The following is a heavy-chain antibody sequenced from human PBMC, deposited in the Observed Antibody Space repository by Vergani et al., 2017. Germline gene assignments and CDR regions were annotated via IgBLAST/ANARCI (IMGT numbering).Heavy chain of an antibody. D-gene: IGHD6-19*01. Sequence: QVQLVQSGAEVKKPGASVKVSCKASGYTFTSYALHWVRQAPGQRLEWMGWINAGNGNTKYSQKFQGRVTITRSTSASTAYMELSSLSSEDTAVYYCARLGSSGWVDYWGQGTLVTVSS. CDR1: GYTFTSYA. CDR2: INAGNGNT. J-gene: IGHJ4*02. CDR3: ARLGSSGWVDY. V-gene: IGHV1-3*01.